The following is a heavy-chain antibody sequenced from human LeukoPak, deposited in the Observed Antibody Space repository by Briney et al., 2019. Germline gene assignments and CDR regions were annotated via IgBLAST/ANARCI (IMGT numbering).Heavy chain of an antibody. CDR1: GGSISSSSYY. CDR3: ARHPPRGSSGYTFDY. CDR2: ILYSGST. V-gene: IGHV4-61*05. J-gene: IGHJ4*02. Sequence: PSETLSLTCTVSGGSISSSSYYWGWIRQPPGKGLEWIGYILYSGSTNYNPSLKSRVTISVDTSKNQFSLKLSSVTAADTAVYFCARHPPRGSSGYTFDYWGQGTLVTVSS. D-gene: IGHD3-22*01.